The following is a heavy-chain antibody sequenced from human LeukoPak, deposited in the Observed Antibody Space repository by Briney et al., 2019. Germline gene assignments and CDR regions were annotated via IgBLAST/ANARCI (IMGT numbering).Heavy chain of an antibody. CDR1: GYSFTSYW. CDR3: ARVWVVPAANHDAFDI. Sequence: GESLKISCKGSGYSFTSYWIGWVRQMPGKGLEWMGIIYPGDSDTRYSPSFQGQVTISADKSISTAYLQWSSLKASDTAVYYCARVWVVPAANHDAFDIWGQGTMVTVSS. D-gene: IGHD2-2*01. CDR2: IYPGDSDT. J-gene: IGHJ3*02. V-gene: IGHV5-51*01.